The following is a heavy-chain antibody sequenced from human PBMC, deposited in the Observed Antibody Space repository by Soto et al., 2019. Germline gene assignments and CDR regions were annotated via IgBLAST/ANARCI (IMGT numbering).Heavy chain of an antibody. CDR2: INWNSRSI. CDR3: AKDRRAMNWYFDL. Sequence: EVQLVESGGGLGQPGTSLRLSCAASGFTFDDFAMHWVRQAPGKGLEWVAGINWNSRSIDYADSVKGRFIISRDNAKKSIYLQLNNLRPEDTAFYSSAKDRRAMNWYFDLWGRGTLVVVSS. CDR1: GFTFDDFA. J-gene: IGHJ2*01. V-gene: IGHV3-9*01.